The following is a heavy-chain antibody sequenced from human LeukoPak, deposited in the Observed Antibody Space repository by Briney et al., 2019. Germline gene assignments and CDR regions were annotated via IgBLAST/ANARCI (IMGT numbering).Heavy chain of an antibody. J-gene: IGHJ5*02. CDR3: ASGSRWFDP. Sequence: SETLSLTCAVYGGSFSGYYWSWIRQPLGKGLEWIGEINHSGSTNYNPSLKSRVTISVDTSKNQFSLKLSSVTAADTAVYYCASGSRWFDPWGQGTLVTVSS. CDR1: GGSFSGYY. V-gene: IGHV4-34*01. CDR2: INHSGST.